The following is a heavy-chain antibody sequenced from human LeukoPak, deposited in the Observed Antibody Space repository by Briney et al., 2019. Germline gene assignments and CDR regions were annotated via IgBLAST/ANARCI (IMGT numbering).Heavy chain of an antibody. J-gene: IGHJ4*02. D-gene: IGHD5-18*01. V-gene: IGHV3-49*03. Sequence: GGSLRLSCTASGFTFGDYAMSWFRQAPGKGLEWVGFIRSKAYGGTTEYAASVKGRFTISRDDSKSIAYLQMNSLKTEDTAVYYCTRDPRLHGFTARPFDYWGQGTLVTVSS. CDR3: TRDPRLHGFTARPFDY. CDR2: IRSKAYGGTT. CDR1: GFTFGDYA.